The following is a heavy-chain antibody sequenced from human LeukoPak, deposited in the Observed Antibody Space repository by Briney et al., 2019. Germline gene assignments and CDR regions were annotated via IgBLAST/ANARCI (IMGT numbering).Heavy chain of an antibody. D-gene: IGHD3-10*01. CDR1: GGSISSSSYY. CDR3: ARDLRYYGSGSYYSSGWFDP. CDR2: IYYSGST. Sequence: SETLSLTCTVSGGSISSSSYYWGWIRQPPGKGLEWIGSIYYSGSTYYNPSLKSRVTISVDTSKNQFSLKLNSVTAADTAVYYCARDLRYYGSGSYYSSGWFDPWGEGTLVTVSS. V-gene: IGHV4-39*07. J-gene: IGHJ5*02.